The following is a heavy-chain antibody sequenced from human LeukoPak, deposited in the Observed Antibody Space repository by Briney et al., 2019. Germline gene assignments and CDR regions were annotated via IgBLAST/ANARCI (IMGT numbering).Heavy chain of an antibody. CDR2: INTSGNI. CDR1: GGSISSESYY. CDR3: ARGLSSSWYWFDT. D-gene: IGHD6-13*01. V-gene: IGHV4-61*02. J-gene: IGHJ5*02. Sequence: SETLSLTCTVSGGSISSESYYWSWIRQPAGKALEWIGRINTSGNINYNPSLKSRVTLSADTSNNQFSLKLSSLTAADTAVYYCARGLSSSWYWFDTWGQGTLVTVSS.